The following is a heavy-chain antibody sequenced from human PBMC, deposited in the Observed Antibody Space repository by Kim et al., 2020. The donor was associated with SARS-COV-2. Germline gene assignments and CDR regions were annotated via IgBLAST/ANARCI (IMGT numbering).Heavy chain of an antibody. CDR3: ARDPGSGYDYWYFDL. CDR1: GGSISSYY. CDR2: IYYSGST. D-gene: IGHD5-12*01. V-gene: IGHV4-59*01. J-gene: IGHJ2*01. Sequence: SETLSLTCTVSGGSISSYYWSWIRQPPGKGLEWIGYIYYSGSTNYNPSLKSRVTISVDTSKNQFSLKLSSVTAADTAVYYCARDPGSGYDYWYFDLWGRGTLVTVSS.